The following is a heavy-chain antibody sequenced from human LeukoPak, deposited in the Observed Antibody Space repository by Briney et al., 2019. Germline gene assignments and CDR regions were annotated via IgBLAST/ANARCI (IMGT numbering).Heavy chain of an antibody. Sequence: SETLSLTCAVYGGSFSGYYWSWIRQPPGKGLEWIGEINHSGSTNYNPSLKSRVTISVDTSKDQFSLKLSSVTAADTAVYYCARETSKGYFDYWGQGTLVTVSS. D-gene: IGHD2-2*01. CDR3: ARETSKGYFDY. J-gene: IGHJ4*02. V-gene: IGHV4-34*01. CDR2: INHSGST. CDR1: GGSFSGYY.